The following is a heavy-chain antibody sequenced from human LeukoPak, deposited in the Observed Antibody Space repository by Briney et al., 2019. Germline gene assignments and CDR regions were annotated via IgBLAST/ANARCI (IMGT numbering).Heavy chain of an antibody. Sequence: SETLSLTCAVYGGSFSGYYWSWIRQPPGKGLEWIGEINHSGSTNYNPSLKSRVTISVDTSKNQFSLKLSSVTAADTAVYYCARMSIAAAGTDFDYWGQGTLVTVSS. CDR3: ARMSIAAAGTDFDY. V-gene: IGHV4-34*01. CDR2: INHSGST. D-gene: IGHD6-13*01. J-gene: IGHJ4*02. CDR1: GGSFSGYY.